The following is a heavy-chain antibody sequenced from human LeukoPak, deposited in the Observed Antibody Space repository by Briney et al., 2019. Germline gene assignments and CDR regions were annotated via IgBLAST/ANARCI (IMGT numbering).Heavy chain of an antibody. CDR2: ISAYNGNT. CDR3: ARDSSGWHALDY. D-gene: IGHD6-19*01. J-gene: IGHJ4*02. V-gene: IGHV1-18*01. Sequence: ASVKVSCMASGYTFTSYGISWVRQAPGQGLEWMGWISAYNGNTNYARKLQGRVTMTTDTSTSTAYMELRSLRSDDTAVYYCARDSSGWHALDYWGQGTLVTVSS. CDR1: GYTFTSYG.